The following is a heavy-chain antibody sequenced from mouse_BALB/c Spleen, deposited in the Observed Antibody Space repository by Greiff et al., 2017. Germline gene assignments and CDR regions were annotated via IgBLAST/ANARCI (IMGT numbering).Heavy chain of an antibody. CDR3: ATFLGRDFDV. Sequence: QVQLQQSGAELAKPGASVKMSCKASGYTFTSYWMHWVKQRPGQGLEWIGYINPSTGYTEYNQKFKDKATLTADKSSSTAYMQLSSLTSEDSAVYYCATFLGRDFDVWGAGTTVTVSS. V-gene: IGHV1-7*01. CDR1: GYTFTSYW. J-gene: IGHJ1*01. D-gene: IGHD4-1*01. CDR2: INPSTGYT.